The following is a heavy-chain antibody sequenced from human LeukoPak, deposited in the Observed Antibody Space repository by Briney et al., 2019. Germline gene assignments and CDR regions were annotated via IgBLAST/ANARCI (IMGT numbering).Heavy chain of an antibody. CDR1: GITFSSYW. Sequence: GGSLRLSCAASGITFSSYWMHWVRQAPGKGLEWVANIKYDGGEKYYVDSVKGRFTISRDNAKNSLFLQMNNLRDEDTAVYYCARDFIHSSGYDYWGQGTLVTVSS. CDR3: ARDFIHSSGYDY. V-gene: IGHV3-7*03. D-gene: IGHD6-25*01. J-gene: IGHJ4*02. CDR2: IKYDGGEK.